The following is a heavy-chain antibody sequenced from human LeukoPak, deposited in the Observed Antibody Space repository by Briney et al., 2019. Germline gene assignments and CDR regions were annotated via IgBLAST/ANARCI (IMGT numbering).Heavy chain of an antibody. J-gene: IGHJ4*02. D-gene: IGHD3-3*01. CDR2: IYYSGST. CDR3: ARARGFLEWLGYYSDY. V-gene: IGHV4-59*01. Sequence: SETLSLTCTVSGGSISSYYWSWIRQPPGKGLEWIGYIYYSGSTNYNPSLKSRVTISVDTSKNQFSLKLSSVTAADTAVYYCARARGFLEWLGYYSDYWGQGTLVTVSS. CDR1: GGSISSYY.